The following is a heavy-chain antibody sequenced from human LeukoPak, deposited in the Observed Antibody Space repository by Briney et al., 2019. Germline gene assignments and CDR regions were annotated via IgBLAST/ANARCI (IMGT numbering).Heavy chain of an antibody. Sequence: GGSLRLSCAASGFAFSSYGMHWVRQAPGKGLEWVAVISYDGSNKYYADSVKGRFTISRDNSKNTLYLQMNSLRAEDTAVYYCAKEGSTGYYDSSGYYPLSAFDIWGQGTMVTVSS. CDR3: AKEGSTGYYDSSGYYPLSAFDI. CDR1: GFAFSSYG. D-gene: IGHD3-22*01. V-gene: IGHV3-30*18. CDR2: ISYDGSNK. J-gene: IGHJ3*02.